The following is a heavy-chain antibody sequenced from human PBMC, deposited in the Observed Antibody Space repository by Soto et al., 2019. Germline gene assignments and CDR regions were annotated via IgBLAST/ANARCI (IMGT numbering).Heavy chain of an antibody. Sequence: GGSLRLSCAASGFTFSSYSMNWVRQAPGKGLEWVANIKQDGSEKYYVDSVKGRFTISRDNAKNSLYLQMNSLRAEDTAVYYCARELTGTTSYYYYYYMDVWGKGTTVTVSS. CDR2: IKQDGSEK. D-gene: IGHD1-7*01. V-gene: IGHV3-7*01. CDR1: GFTFSSYS. J-gene: IGHJ6*03. CDR3: ARELTGTTSYYYYYYMDV.